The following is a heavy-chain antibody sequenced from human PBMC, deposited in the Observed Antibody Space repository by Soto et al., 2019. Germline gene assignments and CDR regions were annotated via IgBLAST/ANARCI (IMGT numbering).Heavy chain of an antibody. Sequence: QVQLVQSGAEVKKPGSSVKVSCKASGGTFSNYAISWVRQAPGQGLEWMGGIIPIFGTGNYAQKFQGRVTITADESTSTAYMELSSLRYEDTAVYYCARGKVDTAMIDAVDIWGQGTMVTVSS. CDR2: IIPIFGTG. D-gene: IGHD5-18*01. V-gene: IGHV1-69*12. J-gene: IGHJ3*02. CDR3: ARGKVDTAMIDAVDI. CDR1: GGTFSNYA.